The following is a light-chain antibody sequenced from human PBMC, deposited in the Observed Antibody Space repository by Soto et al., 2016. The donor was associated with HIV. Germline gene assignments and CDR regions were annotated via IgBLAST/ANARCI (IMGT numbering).Light chain of an antibody. CDR2: KAS. CDR3: QQYNTVPWT. V-gene: IGKV1-5*03. Sequence: DIQMTQSPSTLSASVGDRVTITCRASQSINSWLAWYQQKAGKAPKLLIYKASSLESGVPSRFSGSGSGTDFTLTLSSVQPDDVGTYYCQQYNTVPWTFGQGTKLEMK. CDR1: QSINSW. J-gene: IGKJ1*01.